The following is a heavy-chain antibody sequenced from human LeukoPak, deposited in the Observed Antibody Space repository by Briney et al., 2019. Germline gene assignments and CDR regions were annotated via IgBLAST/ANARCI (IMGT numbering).Heavy chain of an antibody. J-gene: IGHJ4*02. Sequence: PGGSVRLSCAASGFTFSSYSMNWVRQAPGKGLEWVSSISSSSSYIYYADSVKGRFTISRDNAKNSMYLQMNSLRAEDTAVYYCAPGASIAAAGTKGHYFDYWGQGTLVTVSS. V-gene: IGHV3-21*01. CDR1: GFTFSSYS. D-gene: IGHD6-13*01. CDR2: ISSSSSYI. CDR3: APGASIAAAGTKGHYFDY.